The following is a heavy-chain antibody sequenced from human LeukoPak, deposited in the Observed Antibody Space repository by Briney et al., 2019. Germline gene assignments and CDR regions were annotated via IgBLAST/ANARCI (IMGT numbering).Heavy chain of an antibody. V-gene: IGHV3-53*01. CDR2: IYSGGST. CDR1: GFTVSSNY. J-gene: IGHJ4*02. D-gene: IGHD3-22*01. Sequence: PGGSLRLSCAAFGFTVSSNYMSWVRQAPGKGLEWVSDIYSGGSTYYAHSVKGRFTISRDNSKNTLYLQMNSLRAEDTAVYYCARDGAGSSGLWLFDYWGQGTLVTVSS. CDR3: ARDGAGSSGLWLFDY.